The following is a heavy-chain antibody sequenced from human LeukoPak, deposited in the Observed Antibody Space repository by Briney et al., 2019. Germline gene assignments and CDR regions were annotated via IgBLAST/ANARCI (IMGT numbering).Heavy chain of an antibody. CDR3: ARVSIAARPSSAFDI. V-gene: IGHV1-2*02. CDR2: INPNSGGT. Sequence: GASVKVSCKASGYTFTGYYMHWVRQAPGQGLEWMGWINPNSGGTNYAQKFQGRVTMTRDTSISTAYMELSRLRSDDTAVYYCARVSIAARPSSAFDIWGQGTMVTVSS. J-gene: IGHJ3*02. D-gene: IGHD6-6*01. CDR1: GYTFTGYY.